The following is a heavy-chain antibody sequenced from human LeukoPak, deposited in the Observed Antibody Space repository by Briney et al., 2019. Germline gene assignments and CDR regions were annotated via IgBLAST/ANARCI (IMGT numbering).Heavy chain of an antibody. CDR2: INGSGVST. CDR1: GLTFSSYA. CDR3: ARQYIEVNYYYHMDG. D-gene: IGHD5-18*01. V-gene: IGHV3-23*01. J-gene: IGHJ6*03. Sequence: GGSLRLSCAASGLTFSSYAMAWVRQAPGKGLEWVSTINGSGVSTYYGDSVKGRFTISRDNSKNTLYLQMNSLRVEDTAVYYCARQYIEVNYYYHMDGWGTGTTVIGSS.